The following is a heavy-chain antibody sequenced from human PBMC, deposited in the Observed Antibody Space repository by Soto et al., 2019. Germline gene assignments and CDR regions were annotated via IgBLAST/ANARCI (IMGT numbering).Heavy chain of an antibody. D-gene: IGHD6-6*01. CDR3: AREYSSSYYYYYGMDV. J-gene: IGHJ6*02. Sequence: PSETLSLTCTVSGGSISSGGYYWSWIRQHPGKGLEWIGYIYYSGSTYYNPSLKSRVTISVDTSKNQFSLKLSSVTAADTAVYYCAREYSSSYYYYYGMDVWGQGTTVTVSS. CDR2: IYYSGST. V-gene: IGHV4-31*03. CDR1: GGSISSGGYY.